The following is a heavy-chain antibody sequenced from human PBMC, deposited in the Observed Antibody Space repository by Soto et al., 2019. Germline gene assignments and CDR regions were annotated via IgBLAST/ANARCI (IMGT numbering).Heavy chain of an antibody. CDR2: IYYSGST. D-gene: IGHD6-19*01. J-gene: IGHJ6*02. CDR3: ARDRYGAVAGTKYYYYYYGMDV. V-gene: IGHV4-61*01. Sequence: SETLSLACTVSGGSVSSGSYYWSWIRQPPGKGLEWIGYIYYSGSTNYNPSLKSRVTISVDTSKNQFSLKLSSVTAADTAVYYCARDRYGAVAGTKYYYYYYGMDVWGQGTTVT. CDR1: GGSVSSGSYY.